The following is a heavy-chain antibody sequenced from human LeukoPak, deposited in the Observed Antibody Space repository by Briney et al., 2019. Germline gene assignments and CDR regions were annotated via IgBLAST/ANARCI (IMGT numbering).Heavy chain of an antibody. D-gene: IGHD2-2*01. CDR2: IYHSGST. CDR1: GGSISSSNW. CDR3: ARRDIVVVPAAIGRASPFDY. Sequence: SETLSLTCAVSGGSISSSNWWSWVRQPPGKGLEWIGEIYHSGSTNYNPSLKSRVTISVDKSKNQFSLKLSSVTAADTAVYYCARRDIVVVPAAIGRASPFDYWGQGTLVTVSS. J-gene: IGHJ4*02. V-gene: IGHV4-4*02.